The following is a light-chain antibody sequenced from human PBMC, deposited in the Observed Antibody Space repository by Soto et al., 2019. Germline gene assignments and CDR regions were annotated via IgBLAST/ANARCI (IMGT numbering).Light chain of an antibody. CDR3: QQSYSTPPWT. V-gene: IGKV1-39*01. J-gene: IGKJ1*01. CDR2: GAS. CDR1: QSISTY. Sequence: DIQMTQSPSSLSTSVGDRVTITCRASQSISTYLNWYQQKPGKAPKVLIYGASSLQSGVPSRFSGSGSGTDFTLTIRSLQPEDFATYYCQQSYSTPPWTFGQGTKVDIK.